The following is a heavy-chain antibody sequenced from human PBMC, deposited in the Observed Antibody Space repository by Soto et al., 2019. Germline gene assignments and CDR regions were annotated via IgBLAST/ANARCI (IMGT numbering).Heavy chain of an antibody. J-gene: IGHJ3*02. CDR2: INHSGST. CDR1: CGSFSGYY. D-gene: IGHD3-9*01. CDR3: ARGRRYFDWLLYRSDAFDI. V-gene: IGHV4-34*01. Sequence: PSETLSLTCAVYCGSFSGYYWSWIRQPPGKGLEWIGEINHSGSTNYNPSLKSRVTISVDTSKNQFSLKLSSVTAADTAVYYCARGRRYFDWLLYRSDAFDIWGQGTMVTVSS.